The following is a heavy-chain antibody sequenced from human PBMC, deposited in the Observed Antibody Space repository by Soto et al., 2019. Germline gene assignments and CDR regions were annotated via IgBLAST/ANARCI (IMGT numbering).Heavy chain of an antibody. J-gene: IGHJ5*02. Sequence: QVQLQESGPGLVKPTQTLSLTCSVSRAFINSGGFYYSWIRQPPGKGLEWLGYIFHSGSTLYNPSLRARLTLSADTSRTQLSLSLTSVTAADTAVYYCVRGGLAGHWFATWGQGILVTVSS. V-gene: IGHV4-31*03. CDR1: RAFINSGGFY. D-gene: IGHD2-15*01. CDR2: IFHSGST. CDR3: VRGGLAGHWFAT.